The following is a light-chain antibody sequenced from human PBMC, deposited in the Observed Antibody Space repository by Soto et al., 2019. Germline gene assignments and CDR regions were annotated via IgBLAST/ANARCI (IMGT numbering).Light chain of an antibody. CDR1: QSLNTD. CDR2: GAS. CDR3: QQYKSWPPIT. J-gene: IGKJ5*01. Sequence: EILMTQSPDSLAVSPGETCTGWCRASQSLNTDLAWYQQKPGQAPRLLLYGASTRATGISTRFSGGGSGTEFTLTISGLQSEDSAVYYCQQYKSWPPITFGQGTRLEI. V-gene: IGKV3-15*01.